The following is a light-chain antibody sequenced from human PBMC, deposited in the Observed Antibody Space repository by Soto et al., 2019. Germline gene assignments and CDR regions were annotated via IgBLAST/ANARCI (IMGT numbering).Light chain of an antibody. J-gene: IGLJ2*01. CDR1: SSDVGGYNY. CDR2: EIS. Sequence: QSALTQPASVSGSPGQSITFSCTGTSSDVGGYNYVSWYQQHPGKAPKLMIYEISNRPSGVSNRFSGSKSGNTASLTISGLQAEYEADYYCSSYTSSSTLVFGGGTKLTVL. CDR3: SSYTSSSTLV. V-gene: IGLV2-14*01.